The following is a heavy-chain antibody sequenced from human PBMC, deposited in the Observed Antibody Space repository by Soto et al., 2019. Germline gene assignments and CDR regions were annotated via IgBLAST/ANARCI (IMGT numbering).Heavy chain of an antibody. V-gene: IGHV3-7*01. D-gene: IGHD2-21*01. J-gene: IGHJ4*02. CDR2: QKPDGSEK. Sequence: EVHLVESGGGLVQPGGSLRLSGAAPGSTFSSYWMTWVRQVPGKGLEWVANQKPDGSEKNYVGSVKGRFTISRDNAKNSLFLQMDSLRAEDTAVYYCARVAYVDESFDYWGQGTLVTVSS. CDR3: ARVAYVDESFDY. CDR1: GSTFSSYW.